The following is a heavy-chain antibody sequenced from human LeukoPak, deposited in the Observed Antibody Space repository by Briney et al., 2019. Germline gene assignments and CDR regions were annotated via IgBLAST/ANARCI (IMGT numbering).Heavy chain of an antibody. D-gene: IGHD3-16*01. CDR1: GFTFSSYG. CDR3: ARGPYHSTSN. V-gene: IGHV3-48*02. CDR2: ISGGSSTI. J-gene: IGHJ4*02. Sequence: GGSLRLSCAASGFTFSSYGMNWVRQAPGKGLEWVSYISGGSSTIYYADSVRGRFTISRDNAKDSLYLRMNSLRDEDTAVYYCARGPYHSTSNWGQGTLVTVSS.